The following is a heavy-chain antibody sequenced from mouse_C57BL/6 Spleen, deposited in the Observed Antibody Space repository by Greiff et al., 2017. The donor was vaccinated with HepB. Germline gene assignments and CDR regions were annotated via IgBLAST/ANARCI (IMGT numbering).Heavy chain of an antibody. CDR2: INPSNGGT. J-gene: IGHJ4*01. D-gene: IGHD2-12*01. CDR1: GYTFTSYW. Sequence: QVHVKQPGTELVKPGASVKLSCKASGYTFTSYWMHWVKQRPGQGLEWIGNINPSNGGTNYNEKFKSKATLTVDKSSSTAYMQLSSLTSEDSAVYYCARLRREGDAMDYWGQGTSVTVSS. V-gene: IGHV1-53*01. CDR3: ARLRREGDAMDY.